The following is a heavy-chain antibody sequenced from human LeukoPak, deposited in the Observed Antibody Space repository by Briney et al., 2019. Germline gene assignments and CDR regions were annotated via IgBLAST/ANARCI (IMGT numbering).Heavy chain of an antibody. CDR1: GFTVSSNY. CDR3: ATDGKLGYYDTSGFFPDY. CDR2: IYSGGST. Sequence: PGGSLRLSCAASGFTVSSNYMSWVRQAPGKGLEWVSVIYSGGSTYYADSVKGRFTISRDNSKNTLYLQMNGLRAEDTAVYYCATDGKLGYYDTSGFFPDYWGQGTLVTVSS. J-gene: IGHJ4*02. V-gene: IGHV3-53*05. D-gene: IGHD3-22*01.